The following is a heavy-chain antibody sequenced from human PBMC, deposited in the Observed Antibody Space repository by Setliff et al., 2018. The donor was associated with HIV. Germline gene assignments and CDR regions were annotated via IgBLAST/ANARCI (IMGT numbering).Heavy chain of an antibody. J-gene: IGHJ4*02. CDR2: INAANGKT. D-gene: IGHD3-10*01. V-gene: IGHV1-3*01. CDR3: ARGVIRGVISQGGLDY. CDR1: GYTFTRYA. Sequence: VASVKVSCKTSGYTFTRYAISWVRQAPGQGPEWMGWINAANGKTRYPQRFEDRVTITMDTGASTAYMELNSLRSEDSAVYYCARGVIRGVISQGGLDYWGPGTLVTVSS.